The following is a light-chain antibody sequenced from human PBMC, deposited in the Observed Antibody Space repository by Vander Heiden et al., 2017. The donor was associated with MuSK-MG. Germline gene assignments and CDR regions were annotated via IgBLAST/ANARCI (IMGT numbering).Light chain of an antibody. CDR3: QQLSNWPRYT. CDR2: DAS. CDR1: QSVSSY. J-gene: IGKJ2*01. V-gene: IGKV3-11*01. Sequence: EIVLTQSPATLSLSPGERATLSCRASQSVSSYLAWYQQKPGQAPRLLIYDASNRATGIPARFSGSGYGTDFTLTISSLEPEDFAVYYCQQLSNWPRYTFGQWTKLEIK.